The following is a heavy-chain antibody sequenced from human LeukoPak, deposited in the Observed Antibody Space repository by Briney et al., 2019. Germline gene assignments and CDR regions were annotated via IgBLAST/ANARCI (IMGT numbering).Heavy chain of an antibody. CDR3: ASVREVRREAYDHNWFDP. V-gene: IGHV1-69*02. CDR2: ITPILGIA. Sequence: SVKVSCKASGGTFSNYTISWVRQAPGQGLEWMGRITPILGIANYAQNFQGRVTITADKPTSTAYMELSSLRSEDTAVYYCASVREVRREAYDHNWFDPWGQGTQVTVSS. CDR1: GGTFSNYT. J-gene: IGHJ5*02. D-gene: IGHD5-24*01.